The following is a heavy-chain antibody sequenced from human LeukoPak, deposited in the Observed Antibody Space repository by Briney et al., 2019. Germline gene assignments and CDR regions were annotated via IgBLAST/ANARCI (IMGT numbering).Heavy chain of an antibody. V-gene: IGHV3-74*01. CDR2: INGDGSAT. CDR3: ARDLNWGQVDY. CDR1: GFTFSGHW. D-gene: IGHD7-27*01. J-gene: IGHJ4*02. Sequence: GGSLRLSCAASGFTFSGHWMYWLRQAPGKGLAWVSRINGDGSATNYAGSMKGRFTISRDNARNIVCPQMNSLREDDTAVYYCARDLNWGQVDYWGQGTLVTVSS.